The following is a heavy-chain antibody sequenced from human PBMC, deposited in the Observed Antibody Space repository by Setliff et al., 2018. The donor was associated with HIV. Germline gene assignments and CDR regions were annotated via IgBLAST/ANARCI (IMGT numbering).Heavy chain of an antibody. CDR3: ARGPWGYNGSYAGLPFDN. J-gene: IGHJ4*02. Sequence: SETLSLTCAVYGGFFSGCYWSWIRQPPGEGLEWIGEVNYGGNTNYNPSLKTRVNISVDTSKNQFSLNLRSVSAADTAVYYCARGPWGYNGSYAGLPFDNWGQGKLVTVSS. D-gene: IGHD1-26*01. CDR1: GGFFSGCY. CDR2: VNYGGNT. V-gene: IGHV4-34*01.